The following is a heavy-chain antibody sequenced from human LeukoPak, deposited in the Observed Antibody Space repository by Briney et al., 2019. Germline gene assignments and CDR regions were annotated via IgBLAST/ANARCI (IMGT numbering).Heavy chain of an antibody. CDR3: ARVPRLTYGMDV. CDR1: GGSTSGFY. V-gene: IGHV4-59*01. J-gene: IGHJ6*02. Sequence: PSETLSLTCSVSGGSTSGFYWSWIRQPPGKGLEWIGYIYYSGSTNYNPSLKSRVTISVDTSKNQFSLKLSSVTAADTAVYYCARVPRLTYGMDVWGQGTTVTVSS. CDR2: IYYSGST.